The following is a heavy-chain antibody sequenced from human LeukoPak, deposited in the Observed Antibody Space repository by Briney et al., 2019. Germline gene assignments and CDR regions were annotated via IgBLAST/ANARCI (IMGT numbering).Heavy chain of an antibody. V-gene: IGHV3-33*01. CDR3: ARGYCSGGSCYGYFDY. J-gene: IGHJ4*02. CDR2: IWYDGSNK. Sequence: GRSLRLSCAASGFTFSSYGMHWVRQAPGKGLEWVAVIWYDGSNKYYADSVKGRFTISRDNSKNTLYLQMNSLRAEDTAVYYCARGYCSGGSCYGYFDYWGQGTLVTVSS. D-gene: IGHD2-15*01. CDR1: GFTFSSYG.